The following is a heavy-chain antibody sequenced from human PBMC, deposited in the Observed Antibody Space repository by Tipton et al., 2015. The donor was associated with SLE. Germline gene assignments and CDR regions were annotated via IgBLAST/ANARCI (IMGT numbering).Heavy chain of an antibody. CDR1: GGSISSNY. Sequence: TLSLTCTVSGGSISSNYWSWIRQPPGKGLEWIGYIHDNGNTNYNPSFNSRVTISIDTSKNQFSLKLNSVTAADTAVYYCARAVPQLGNYYYYYYMDVWGKGTTVTVSS. J-gene: IGHJ6*03. CDR2: IHDNGNT. V-gene: IGHV4-59*07. D-gene: IGHD2-2*01. CDR3: ARAVPQLGNYYYYYYMDV.